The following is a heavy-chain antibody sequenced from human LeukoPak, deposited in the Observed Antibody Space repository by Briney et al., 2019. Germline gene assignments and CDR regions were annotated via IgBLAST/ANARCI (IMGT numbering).Heavy chain of an antibody. D-gene: IGHD3-22*01. CDR2: INYSGST. CDR3: ARDQGIDISGYVIRGDAFDI. V-gene: IGHV4-59*01. CDR1: GGSISSYY. Sequence: SETLSLTCTVSGGSISSYYWSWIRQPPGKGLEWIWYINYSGSTNYNPSLKSRVTISVDTSKNQFSLKLSSVTAADTAVYYCARDQGIDISGYVIRGDAFDIWGQGTMVIVSS. J-gene: IGHJ3*02.